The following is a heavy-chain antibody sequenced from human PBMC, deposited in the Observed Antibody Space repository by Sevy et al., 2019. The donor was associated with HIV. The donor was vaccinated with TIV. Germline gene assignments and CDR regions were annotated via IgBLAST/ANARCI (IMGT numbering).Heavy chain of an antibody. J-gene: IGHJ5*02. Sequence: GGSLRLSCAASGFTFSSYAMHWVRQAPGKGLEWVAVISYDGSNKYYVDSVKGRFTISRDNSKKTLYLQVKSLRTEDTAVYYCARDQHDYAGNLRTGWFDPWGQGTLVTVSS. D-gene: IGHD4-17*01. V-gene: IGHV3-30-3*01. CDR2: ISYDGSNK. CDR1: GFTFSSYA. CDR3: ARDQHDYAGNLRTGWFDP.